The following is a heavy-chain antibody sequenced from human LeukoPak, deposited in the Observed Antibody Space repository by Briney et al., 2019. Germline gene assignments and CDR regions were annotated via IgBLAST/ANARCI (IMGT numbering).Heavy chain of an antibody. V-gene: IGHV1-2*02. CDR3: AREGSGYYAPKFGY. D-gene: IGHD3-22*01. J-gene: IGHJ4*02. CDR1: GYTFTGYY. Sequence: ASLKVSCRASGYTFTGYYMHWVRQAPGQGLEWMGWINPNSGGTNYAQKFQGRVTMTRDTSISTAYMELSRLRSDDTAVYYCAREGSGYYAPKFGYWGQGTLVTVSS. CDR2: INPNSGGT.